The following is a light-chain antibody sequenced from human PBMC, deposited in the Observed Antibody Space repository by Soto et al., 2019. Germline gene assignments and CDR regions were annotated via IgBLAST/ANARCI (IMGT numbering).Light chain of an antibody. Sequence: QSALTQPASVSGSPGQSITISCTGTSSDIGHYDYVSWYQHHPGKAPKLMIYHVTYRPSGVSNRYSGSKSGHSASLTISGLQADDEADYYCCSLTTSHTYVFGSGTKVTVL. CDR1: SSDIGHYDY. CDR2: HVT. J-gene: IGLJ1*01. V-gene: IGLV2-14*03. CDR3: CSLTTSHTYV.